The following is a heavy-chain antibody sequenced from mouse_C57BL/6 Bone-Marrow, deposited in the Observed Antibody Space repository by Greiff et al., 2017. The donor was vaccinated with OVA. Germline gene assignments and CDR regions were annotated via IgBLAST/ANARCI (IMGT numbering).Heavy chain of an antibody. CDR2: IDPENGDT. J-gene: IGHJ3*01. V-gene: IGHV14-4*01. CDR3: TTKGYYTPFAY. D-gene: IGHD2-12*01. Sequence: EVQLQQSGAELVRPGASVKLSCTASGFNIKDDYMHWVKQRPEQGLEWIGWIDPENGDTEYASQFQGKATITADTSSNTAYLQLSSLTSEDTAFYYCTTKGYYTPFAYWGQVTLVTVSA. CDR1: GFNIKDDY.